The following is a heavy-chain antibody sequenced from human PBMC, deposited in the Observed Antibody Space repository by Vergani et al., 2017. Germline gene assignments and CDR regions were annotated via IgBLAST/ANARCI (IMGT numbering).Heavy chain of an antibody. V-gene: IGHV1-24*01. Sequence: QVQVVQSGAEVKKSGASVKVSFKVSGYTLTELSMHWVRQAPGKGLEWMGGFDPEDGETIYAQKFQGRVTMTEDTSTDTAYMELSSLRSEDTAVYYCAKDIPLARYGSGRTYYGMDVWGQGTTVTVSS. CDR2: FDPEDGET. J-gene: IGHJ6*02. D-gene: IGHD3-10*01. CDR3: AKDIPLARYGSGRTYYGMDV. CDR1: GYTLTELS.